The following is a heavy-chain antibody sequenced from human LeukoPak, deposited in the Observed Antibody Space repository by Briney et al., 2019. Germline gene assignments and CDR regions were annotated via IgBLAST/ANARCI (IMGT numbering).Heavy chain of an antibody. J-gene: IGHJ4*02. V-gene: IGHV4-39*01. CDR2: IYYSGST. D-gene: IGHD3-10*01. CDR1: GGSISSSSYY. CDR3: ARSYYGSGGYGY. Sequence: SETLSLTCTVSGGSISSSSYYWGWIRQPPGKGLEWIGSIYYSGSTYYNPSLKSRVTISVDTSKNQFSLKLSSVTAADTAVYYCARSYYGSGGYGYWGQGTLVTVSS.